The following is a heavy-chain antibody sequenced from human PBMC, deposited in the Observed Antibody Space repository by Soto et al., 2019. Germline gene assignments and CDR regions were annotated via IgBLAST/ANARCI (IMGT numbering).Heavy chain of an antibody. Sequence: ESGGGVVQPGGSLRLSCVASGSIFSGYGMHWVRQAPGKGLEWVAVIWYDGSNKYYADSVKGRFTISRDHSKNMLYLQMDRLKAEGTGVDYCARDGIGGTVFRGFCDYWGQGTLVTVSS. CDR1: GSIFSGYG. CDR2: IWYDGSNK. V-gene: IGHV3-33*01. J-gene: IGHJ4*02. D-gene: IGHD1-7*01. CDR3: ARDGIGGTVFRGFCDY.